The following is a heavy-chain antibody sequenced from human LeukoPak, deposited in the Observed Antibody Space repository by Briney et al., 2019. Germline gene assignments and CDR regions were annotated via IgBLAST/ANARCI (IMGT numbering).Heavy chain of an antibody. CDR2: IYTSGST. J-gene: IGHJ6*02. V-gene: IGHV4-4*07. D-gene: IGHD3-10*01. CDR1: GGSISSYY. CDR3: ARALKPSGSYSYYYGMDV. Sequence: PSETLSLTCTVSGGSISSYYWSWIRQPAGKGLEWIGRIYTSGSTNYNPSLKSRITISVDTSKNQFSLKLSSVTAADTAVYYCARALKPSGSYSYYYGMDVWGQGTTVTVSS.